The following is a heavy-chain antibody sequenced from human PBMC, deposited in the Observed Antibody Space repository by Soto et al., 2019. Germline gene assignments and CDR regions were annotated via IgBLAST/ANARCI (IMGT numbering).Heavy chain of an antibody. CDR1: GFAVSSNY. D-gene: IGHD3-22*01. Sequence: PVGSLRLSCRVSGFAVSSNYMGWVRQAPGKGLEWVSLVHSDGSTYFADSVRGRFTIFRDNSKNTLYLQLTSLRAEDTAVYYCNRGGYVGAFDIWGQGAMVTVSS. CDR3: NRGGYVGAFDI. CDR2: VHSDGST. V-gene: IGHV3-53*01. J-gene: IGHJ3*02.